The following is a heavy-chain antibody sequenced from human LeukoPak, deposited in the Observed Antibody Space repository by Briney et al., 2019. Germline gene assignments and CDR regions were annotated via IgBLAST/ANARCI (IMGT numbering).Heavy chain of an antibody. Sequence: ASVKVSCKASGYTFTGYYMHWVRQAPGQGLEWMGWISAYNGNTNYAQKLQGRVTMTTDTSTSTAYMELRSLRSDDTAVYYCARVVGQQLGYYYYYYGMDVWGQGTTVTVSS. D-gene: IGHD6-13*01. CDR2: ISAYNGNT. CDR1: GYTFTGYY. J-gene: IGHJ6*02. V-gene: IGHV1-18*04. CDR3: ARVVGQQLGYYYYYYGMDV.